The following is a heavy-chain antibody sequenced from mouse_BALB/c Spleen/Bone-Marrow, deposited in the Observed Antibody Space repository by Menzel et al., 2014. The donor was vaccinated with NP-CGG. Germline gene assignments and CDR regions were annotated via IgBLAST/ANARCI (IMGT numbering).Heavy chain of an antibody. V-gene: IGHV1-69*02. D-gene: IGHD1-1*01. CDR2: IYPSDSYT. CDR1: GYTFTSYW. Sequence: VKLQESEAELVRPGASVKLSCKASGYTFTSYWINWVKQRPGQGLEWIGNIYPSDSYTNYNQKFKDKATLTVDKSSSTAYMQLSSPTSEDSAVYYCTRGYYGSSYDYWGQGTTLTVSS. J-gene: IGHJ2*01. CDR3: TRGYYGSSYDY.